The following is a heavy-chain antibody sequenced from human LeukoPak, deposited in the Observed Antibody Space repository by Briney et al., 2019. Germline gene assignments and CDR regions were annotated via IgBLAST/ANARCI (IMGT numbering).Heavy chain of an antibody. CDR3: ARDYYGSGIDY. D-gene: IGHD3-10*01. Sequence: GGSLRLACAASGFTFSNYNMNWVRQAPGKGLEWVSFISSSSTYIYYADSLKGRFTISRDNAKNSLYLQMNSLRAEDTAVYYCARDYYGSGIDYWGQGTLVTVSS. CDR1: GFTFSNYN. CDR2: ISSSSTYI. V-gene: IGHV3-21*06. J-gene: IGHJ4*02.